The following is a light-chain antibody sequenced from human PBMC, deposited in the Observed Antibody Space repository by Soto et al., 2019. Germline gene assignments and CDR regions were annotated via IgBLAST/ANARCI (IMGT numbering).Light chain of an antibody. CDR2: AAS. J-gene: IGKJ3*01. CDR3: QQSYSTLT. V-gene: IGKV1-39*01. CDR1: QTISNN. Sequence: DIQMTQSPSSLSAFVGDRVTITCRSSQTISNNLNWYQHKPGRAPKLLIYAASTLQSGVPSRFSGSGSGTDFTLTISGLQPEDFATYYCQQSYSTLTFGPGTKVDI.